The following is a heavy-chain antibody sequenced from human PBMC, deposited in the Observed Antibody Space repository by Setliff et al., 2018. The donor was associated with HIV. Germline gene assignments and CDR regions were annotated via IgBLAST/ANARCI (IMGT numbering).Heavy chain of an antibody. J-gene: IGHJ4*02. CDR3: ARQPLHCSSINCYGAVYDN. CDR2: IRSKVDGETT. D-gene: IGHD2-2*01. Sequence: GGSLRLSCAASGFSFGNAWMSWVRQAAGKGLEWVGRIRSKVDGETTDYAAPVKGRFTISRDDSKNTLSLQMSGLRAEDTALYYCARQPLHCSSINCYGAVYDNWGQGTLVTVSS. CDR1: GFSFGNAW. V-gene: IGHV3-15*01.